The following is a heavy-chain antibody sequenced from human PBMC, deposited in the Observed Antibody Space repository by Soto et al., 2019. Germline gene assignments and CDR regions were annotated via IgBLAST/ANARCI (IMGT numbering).Heavy chain of an antibody. V-gene: IGHV3-33*01. CDR3: GRDPYRGSRYYFDL. D-gene: IGHD1-26*01. J-gene: IGHJ4*02. CDR1: VFTFSDYG. CDR2: KWFFASGGNE. Sequence: GLSLSLSCATSVFTFSDYGIHWVLQVPGKGLEWVAVKWFFASGGNEYYADSVKGRFAIARDDSKQTAYLEMKSLRAEDTAVYYCGRDPYRGSRYYFDLWGQGTQVTVSS.